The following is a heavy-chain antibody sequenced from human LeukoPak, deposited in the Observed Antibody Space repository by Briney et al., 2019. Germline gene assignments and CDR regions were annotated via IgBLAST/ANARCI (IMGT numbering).Heavy chain of an antibody. Sequence: SVKVSCKASGFTSTSSAVQWVRQARGQRLEWIGWIVVGSGNTNYAQKFQERVTITRDMSTSTAYMELSSLRSEDTAVYYCAADNGSGSYYNRWFDPWGQGTLVTVSS. V-gene: IGHV1-58*01. J-gene: IGHJ5*02. CDR1: GFTSTSSA. CDR2: IVVGSGNT. D-gene: IGHD3-10*01. CDR3: AADNGSGSYYNRWFDP.